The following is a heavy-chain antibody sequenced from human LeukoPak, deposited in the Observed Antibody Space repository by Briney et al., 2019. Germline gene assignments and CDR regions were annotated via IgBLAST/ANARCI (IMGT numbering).Heavy chain of an antibody. CDR1: GGSISSYY. J-gene: IGHJ4*02. CDR2: IYYSGST. Sequence: SETLSLTCTVSGGSISSYYWSWIRQPPGKGLEWIGYIYYSGSTNYNPSLKSRVTISVDTSKNQFSLKLSSVTAADTAVYYCVRDQYSSSWDKIYYFDYWGQGTLVTVSS. D-gene: IGHD6-13*01. CDR3: VRDQYSSSWDKIYYFDY. V-gene: IGHV4-59*01.